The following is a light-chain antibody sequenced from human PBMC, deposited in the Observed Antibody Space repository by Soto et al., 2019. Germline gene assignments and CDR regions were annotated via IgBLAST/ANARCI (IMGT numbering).Light chain of an antibody. CDR1: SSDVGGYNY. J-gene: IGLJ2*01. CDR3: SSYTSSSTRV. CDR2: DVS. Sequence: QSVLTQPASVSGSPGQSITISCTGTSSDVGGYNYVSWYQQHPGKAPKLMIYDVSNRPSGVSNRFSGSKSGNTASLTISGLQAEDEADYYCSSYTSSSTRVFGGETKVTVL. V-gene: IGLV2-14*01.